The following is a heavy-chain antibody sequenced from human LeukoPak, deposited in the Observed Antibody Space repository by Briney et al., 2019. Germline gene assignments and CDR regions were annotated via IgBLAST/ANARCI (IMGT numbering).Heavy chain of an antibody. D-gene: IGHD2-2*01. CDR3: AASLPNIVVVPATKGPFGY. Sequence: PGGSLGLSCAASGFTFSSYSMNWVRQAPGKGLEWVSGVSGSGGSTHYADSVKGRFTISRDNSKNTLYLQMNSLRAEDTAVYYCAASLPNIVVVPATKGPFGYWGQGTLVTVSS. CDR2: VSGSGGST. CDR1: GFTFSSYS. V-gene: IGHV3-23*01. J-gene: IGHJ4*02.